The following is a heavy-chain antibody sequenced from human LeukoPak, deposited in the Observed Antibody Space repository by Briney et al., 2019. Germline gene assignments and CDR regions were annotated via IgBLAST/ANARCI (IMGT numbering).Heavy chain of an antibody. J-gene: IGHJ3*02. D-gene: IGHD3-22*01. Sequence: GGSLRLSCAASGFTFSSYGMHWVRKAPGKGLEWVAVISYDGSNKYYADSVKGRFTISRDNSKNTLYLQMNSLRAEDTAVYYCAKVTMIVVVSDAFDIWGQGTMVTVSS. V-gene: IGHV3-30*18. CDR3: AKVTMIVVVSDAFDI. CDR2: ISYDGSNK. CDR1: GFTFSSYG.